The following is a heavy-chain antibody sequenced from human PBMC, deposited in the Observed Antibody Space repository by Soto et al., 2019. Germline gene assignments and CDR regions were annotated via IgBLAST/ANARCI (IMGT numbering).Heavy chain of an antibody. CDR2: IYYSGST. CDR3: ARLVYYDFWSGYGWFDP. Sequence: PSETLSLTCTVSGGSISSSSYYWGWIRQPPGKGLEWIGSIYYSGSTYYNPSLKSRVTISVDTSKNQFSLKLSSVTAADTAVYYCARLVYYDFWSGYGWFDPWGQGTPVTVSS. CDR1: GGSISSSSYY. V-gene: IGHV4-39*01. D-gene: IGHD3-3*01. J-gene: IGHJ5*02.